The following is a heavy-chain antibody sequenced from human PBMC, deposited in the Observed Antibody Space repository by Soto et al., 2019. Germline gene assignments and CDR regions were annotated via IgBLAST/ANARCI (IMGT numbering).Heavy chain of an antibody. CDR2: IKQDGSEK. J-gene: IGHJ6*03. D-gene: IGHD3-10*01. CDR3: AKDQTVYYYGSADYYYYMAV. Sequence: GGSLRLSCAASGFTFSSYWMSWVRQAPGKGLEWVANIKQDGSEKYYVDSVKGRFTISRDNAKNSLYLQMNSLRAEDTAVYYCAKDQTVYYYGSADYYYYMAVWGKGTTVTVSS. V-gene: IGHV3-7*05. CDR1: GFTFSSYW.